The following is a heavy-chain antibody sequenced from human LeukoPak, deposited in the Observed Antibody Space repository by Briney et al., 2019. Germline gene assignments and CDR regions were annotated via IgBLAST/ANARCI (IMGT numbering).Heavy chain of an antibody. D-gene: IGHD2-21*02. Sequence: GGSLRLSCAASGFTFSSYGMHWVRQAPGKGLEWVAVISYDGSNKYYADSVKGRLTISRDNSKNTLYLQMNSLRAEDTAVYYCATGPYCGGDCYPHYYYYMDVWGKGTTVTVSS. V-gene: IGHV3-30*03. CDR3: ATGPYCGGDCYPHYYYYMDV. CDR2: ISYDGSNK. CDR1: GFTFSSYG. J-gene: IGHJ6*03.